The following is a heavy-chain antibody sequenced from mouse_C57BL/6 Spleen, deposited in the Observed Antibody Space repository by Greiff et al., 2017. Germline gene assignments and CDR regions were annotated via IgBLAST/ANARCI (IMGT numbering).Heavy chain of an antibody. D-gene: IGHD1-1*01. V-gene: IGHV1-18*01. CDR2: INPNNGGT. CDR3: ARAGSSLYYAMDY. Sequence: VQLQQSGPELVKPGASVKIPCKASGYTFTDYNMDWVKQSHGKSLEWIGDINPNNGGTIYNQKFKGTATLTVDKSSRTAYMELRSLTSEDTAVYYCARAGSSLYYAMDYWGQGTSVTVSS. CDR1: GYTFTDYN. J-gene: IGHJ4*01.